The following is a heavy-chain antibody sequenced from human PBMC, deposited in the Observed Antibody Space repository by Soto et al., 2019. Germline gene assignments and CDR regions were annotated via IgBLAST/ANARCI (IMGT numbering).Heavy chain of an antibody. CDR1: GGTFSSYT. V-gene: IGHV1-69*08. Sequence: QVQLVQSGAEVTKPGSSVKVSCKASGGTFSSYTISWVRQAPGQGLEWMGRIIPTLGLANYAQTFQGRVTITADKSTSRAYMQLSSLKSEDTAVYYCAREYYGDYAAAEYFQHWGQGTLVTVSS. CDR2: IIPTLGLA. J-gene: IGHJ1*01. D-gene: IGHD4-17*01. CDR3: AREYYGDYAAAEYFQH.